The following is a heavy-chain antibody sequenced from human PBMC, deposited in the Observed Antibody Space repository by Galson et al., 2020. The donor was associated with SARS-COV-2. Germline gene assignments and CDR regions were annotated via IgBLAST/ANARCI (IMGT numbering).Heavy chain of an antibody. V-gene: IGHV3-21*05. J-gene: IGHJ6*03. D-gene: IGHD5-18*01. CDR2: ISITGNDI. CDR1: GFTSSDYS. CDR3: ARDRGWEYSYYMKV. Sequence: AGSLRLSCVASGFTSSDYSMAWVRQAPGKGLEWVSYISITGNDIYYADSVRGRFTISRDKAKNSVYLEMSNVTAEDTAVYYCARDRGWEYSYYMKVWGKGTTGTISS.